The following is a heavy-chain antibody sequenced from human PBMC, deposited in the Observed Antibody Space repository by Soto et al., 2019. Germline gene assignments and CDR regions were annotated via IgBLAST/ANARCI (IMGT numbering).Heavy chain of an antibody. Sequence: QVQLQESGPGLVKPSGTLSLTCAVSGGYINNSDWWSWVRQPPGTGLEWIGETYHSGSNTYNPSLQRRVTMSVDKSKNQFSLKLSSVTAADTAVYYCAKIKDYSVYPLRDYWVQGTLVTVSS. CDR3: AKIKDYSVYPLRDY. CDR2: TYHSGSN. V-gene: IGHV4-4*02. CDR1: GGYINNSDW. D-gene: IGHD4-17*01. J-gene: IGHJ4*02.